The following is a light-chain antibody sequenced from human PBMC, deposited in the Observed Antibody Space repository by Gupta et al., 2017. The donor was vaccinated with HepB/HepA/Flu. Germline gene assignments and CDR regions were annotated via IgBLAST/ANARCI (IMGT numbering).Light chain of an antibody. CDR2: EVD. J-gene: IGLJ1*01. V-gene: IGLV2-18*02. CDR1: SSDLGSYPR. CDR3: RSDTTSNNYV. Sequence: SALTQPPAVSGSPRQSVTIPCTGTSSDLGSYPRVSWHQQSPDTSSKLIIYEVDNRAAGVHERFSGSKAGNTTSLTIAGLQTEDEDDYYCRSDTTSNNYVFGGGTKVNVL.